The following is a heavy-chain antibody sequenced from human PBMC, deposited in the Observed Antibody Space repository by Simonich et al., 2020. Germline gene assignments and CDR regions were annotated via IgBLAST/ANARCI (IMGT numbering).Heavy chain of an antibody. Sequence: QVQLVQSGAEVKKPGASVKVSCKASGYTFTSYGISWGRQAPGKGLGWMGGISASNGNTNYAQKLQGRVTMTTDTSTSTAYMELRSLRSDDTAVYYCARSTTGTTAFDIWGQGTMVTVSS. D-gene: IGHD1-1*01. J-gene: IGHJ3*02. CDR3: ARSTTGTTAFDI. V-gene: IGHV1-18*01. CDR2: ISASNGNT. CDR1: GYTFTSYG.